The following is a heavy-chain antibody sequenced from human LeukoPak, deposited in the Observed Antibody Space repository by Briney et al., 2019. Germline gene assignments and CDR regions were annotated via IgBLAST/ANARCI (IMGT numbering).Heavy chain of an antibody. CDR3: ARRYPIKRYSSGWTQGGWFDP. CDR2: INHSGST. J-gene: IGHJ5*02. Sequence: SETLSLTCAVYGGSFSGYYCSWIRQPPGKGLEWIGEINHSGSTNYNPSLTSRVTISVDTSKNQFSLKLSSVTAADTAVYYCARRYPIKRYSSGWTQGGWFDPWGQGTLVTVSS. CDR1: GGSFSGYY. D-gene: IGHD6-19*01. V-gene: IGHV4-34*01.